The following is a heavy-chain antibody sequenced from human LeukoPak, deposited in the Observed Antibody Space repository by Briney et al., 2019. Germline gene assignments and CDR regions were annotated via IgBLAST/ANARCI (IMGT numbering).Heavy chain of an antibody. J-gene: IGHJ4*02. CDR1: GFTFRSYG. CDR3: AKYRDYGDFYFDY. CDR2: IWYDGSEK. D-gene: IGHD4-17*01. Sequence: GGSLRLSCAASGFTFRSYGMHWVRQAPGKGLEWVAVIWYDGSEKFYADSVKGRFTISRDNSKNRLYLQTNTLRAEDTALYYCAKYRDYGDFYFDYWGQGTLVTVSS. V-gene: IGHV3-33*06.